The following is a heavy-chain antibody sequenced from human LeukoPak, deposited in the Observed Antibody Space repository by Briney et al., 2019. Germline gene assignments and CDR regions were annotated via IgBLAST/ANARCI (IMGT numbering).Heavy chain of an antibody. CDR2: INHSGST. Sequence: PSETLSLTCAVYGGSFSGYYWSWIRQPPGKGLEGIGEINHSGSTNYNPSLKSRVTISVDTSKNQFSLKLSSVTAADTAVYYCARGVYSWYYFDYWGQGTLVTVSS. CDR1: GGSFSGYY. CDR3: ARGVYSWYYFDY. D-gene: IGHD5-18*01. J-gene: IGHJ4*02. V-gene: IGHV4-34*01.